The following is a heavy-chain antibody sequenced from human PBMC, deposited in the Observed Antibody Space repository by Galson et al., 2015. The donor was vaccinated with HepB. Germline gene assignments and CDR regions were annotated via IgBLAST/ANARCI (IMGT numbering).Heavy chain of an antibody. V-gene: IGHV1-69*13. CDR1: GGTFSSYA. CDR2: IIPIFGTA. Sequence: SVKVSCKASGGTFSSYAISWVRQAPGQGLERMGGIIPIFGTANYAQKFQGRVTITADESTSTAYMELSSLRSEDTAVYYCARVSRVQQLVLSYYYYYMDVWGKGTTVTVSS. CDR3: ARVSRVQQLVLSYYYYYMDV. D-gene: IGHD6-13*01. J-gene: IGHJ6*03.